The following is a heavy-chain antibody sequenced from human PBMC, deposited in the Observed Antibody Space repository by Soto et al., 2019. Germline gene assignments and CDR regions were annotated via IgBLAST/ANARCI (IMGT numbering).Heavy chain of an antibody. J-gene: IGHJ4*02. V-gene: IGHV5-51*01. CDR2: IYPGDSDT. CDR1: GYSFTSYC. D-gene: IGHD5-18*01. Sequence: PGESLKISCKGSGYSFTSYCIGWVRQMPGKGLEWMGIIYPGDSDTRYSPSFQGQVTISADKSISTAYLQWSSLKASDTAMYYCATGLGYGISWGAYSDYWGQGTLVTVSS. CDR3: ATGLGYGISWGAYSDY.